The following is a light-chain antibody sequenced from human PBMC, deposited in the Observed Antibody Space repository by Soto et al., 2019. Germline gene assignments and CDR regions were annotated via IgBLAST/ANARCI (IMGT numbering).Light chain of an antibody. CDR2: SAS. V-gene: IGKV1-39*01. CDR1: QSISRS. Sequence: DIQMTQSPSSLSASVGDSVTITCRTSQSISRSLNWYLHKPGKAPELLIYSASSLQSGVPSRFRGSVSETDFTLTIYSLQREDFATYYCQQSYSTPWTFGQGTKVVIK. CDR3: QQSYSTPWT. J-gene: IGKJ1*01.